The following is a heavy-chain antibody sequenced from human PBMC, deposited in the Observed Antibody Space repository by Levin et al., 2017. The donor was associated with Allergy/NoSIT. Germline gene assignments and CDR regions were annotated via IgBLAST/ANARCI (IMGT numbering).Heavy chain of an antibody. CDR1: GFTFSSYD. J-gene: IGHJ3*02. D-gene: IGHD3-10*01. CDR2: IGTAGDT. Sequence: PGGSLRLSCAASGFTFSSYDMHWVRQATGKGLEWVSAIGTAGDTYYPGSVKGRFTISRENAKNSLYLQMNSLRAGDTAVYYCARAQRFGELLFGAFDIWGQGTMVTVSS. V-gene: IGHV3-13*04. CDR3: ARAQRFGELLFGAFDI.